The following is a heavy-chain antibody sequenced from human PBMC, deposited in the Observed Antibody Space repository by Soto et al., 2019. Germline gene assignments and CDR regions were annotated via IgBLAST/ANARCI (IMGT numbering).Heavy chain of an antibody. CDR3: TRGRGYSSSWYLVGY. CDR2: IRSKAHGGTT. Sequence: GFLXLSCTAPGFTFGDYAMSSFRQAPGKGLEWVGFIRSKAHGGTTQYAPSVKGRFTISRDAPKSIAYLQMNSLKTEDTAVYYCTRGRGYSSSWYLVGYWGQGALVSVPS. J-gene: IGHJ4*02. D-gene: IGHD6-13*01. CDR1: GFTFGDYA. V-gene: IGHV3-49*03.